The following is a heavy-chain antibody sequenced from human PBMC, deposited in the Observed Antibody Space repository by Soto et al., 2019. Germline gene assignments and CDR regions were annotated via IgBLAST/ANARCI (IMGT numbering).Heavy chain of an antibody. CDR1: GAAYSSVGYF. Sequence: SETLSLTCTVSGAAYSSVGYFYTWVRQPPGKGLEWLGYIYYSGGTNYNPSLKSRVTISLDKSKSQFSLRLISVTAADTAVYYCTREQSDDNYFDPWGQGTLVTVSS. D-gene: IGHD6-19*01. CDR2: IYYSGGT. V-gene: IGHV4-61*08. CDR3: TREQSDDNYFDP. J-gene: IGHJ5*02.